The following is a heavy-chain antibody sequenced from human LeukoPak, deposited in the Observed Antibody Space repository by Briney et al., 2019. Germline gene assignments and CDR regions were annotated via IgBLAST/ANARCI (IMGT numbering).Heavy chain of an antibody. CDR2: IWYDGSNK. D-gene: IGHD6-13*01. CDR1: GFTFSSYG. V-gene: IGHV3-33*08. Sequence: PGGSLRLSCAASGFTFSSYGMHWVRQAPGKGLEWVAVIWYDGSNKYYADSVKGRFTISRDNSKNTLYLQMNSLRAEDTAVYYCARDRPPGIAAAGTGYFDYWGQGTLVTVSS. J-gene: IGHJ4*02. CDR3: ARDRPPGIAAAGTGYFDY.